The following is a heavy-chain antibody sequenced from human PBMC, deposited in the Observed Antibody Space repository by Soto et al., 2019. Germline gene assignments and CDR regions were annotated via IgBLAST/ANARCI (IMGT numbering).Heavy chain of an antibody. V-gene: IGHV3-74*01. J-gene: IGHJ4*02. CDR1: GFTFSSYW. CDR2: INIDGSST. CDR3: VSAEGAYEGPGDY. D-gene: IGHD2-21*01. Sequence: EVQLVESGGGVVQPGGALRLACAASGFTFSSYWLHWVRQAPGKGLVWVSRINIDGSSTRYADSVKGRLTISRDNAKNALYLQMNSLRAEDTAVYYCVSAEGAYEGPGDYWGQGTLVTVSS.